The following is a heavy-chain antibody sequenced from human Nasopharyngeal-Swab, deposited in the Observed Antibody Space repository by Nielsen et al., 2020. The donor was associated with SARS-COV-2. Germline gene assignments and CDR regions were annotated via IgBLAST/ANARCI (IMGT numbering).Heavy chain of an antibody. V-gene: IGHV3-21*01. J-gene: IGHJ6*02. CDR3: ARDFRVGCSSTSCYYYYGMDV. CDR2: ISSSSSYI. D-gene: IGHD2-2*01. CDR1: GFTFSSYS. Sequence: GESLKISCAASGFTFSSYSMNWVRQAPGKGLEWVSSISSSSSYIYYADSVKGRFTISRDNAKNSLYLQMNSLRAEDTAVYYCARDFRVGCSSTSCYYYYGMDVWGQGTTVTVSS.